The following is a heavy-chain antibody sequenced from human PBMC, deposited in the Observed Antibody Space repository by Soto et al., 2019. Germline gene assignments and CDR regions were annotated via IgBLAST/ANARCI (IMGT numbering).Heavy chain of an antibody. V-gene: IGHV4-4*02. CDR1: GGSIRSNNW. CDR2: IFHSGST. J-gene: IGHJ6*02. Sequence: SETLSLTCAVSGGSIRSNNWWSWVRQPPGKGLEWIGEIFHSGSTYYNPSLKSRVTISVDTSKNQFSLKLSSVTAADTAVYYCASRGYSYGFSLGMDVWGQGTTVTVSS. D-gene: IGHD5-18*01. CDR3: ASRGYSYGFSLGMDV.